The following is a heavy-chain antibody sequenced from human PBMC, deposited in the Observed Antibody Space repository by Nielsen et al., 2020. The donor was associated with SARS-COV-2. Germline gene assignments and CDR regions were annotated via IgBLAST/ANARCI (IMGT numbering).Heavy chain of an antibody. Sequence: ASVKVSCKASGYTFTSNDITWVRQAPGQGLEWMGRISPSNGNTKYTQRFQGRVSMTTDTSTTTAYMELRSLTSDDTAVYYCARDVGAFVADYWGQGTLVTVSS. V-gene: IGHV1-18*04. CDR2: ISPSNGNT. D-gene: IGHD1-26*01. CDR3: ARDVGAFVADY. J-gene: IGHJ4*02. CDR1: GYTFTSND.